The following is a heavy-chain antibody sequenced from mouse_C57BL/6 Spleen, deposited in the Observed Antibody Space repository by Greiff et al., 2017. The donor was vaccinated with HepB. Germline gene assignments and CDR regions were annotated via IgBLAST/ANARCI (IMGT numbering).Heavy chain of an antibody. Sequence: EVKLVESGGGLVQPGGSLKLSCAASGFTFSDYYMYWVRQTPEKRLEWVAYISNGGGSTYYPDTVKGRFTISRDNAKNTLYLQMSRLKSEDTAMYYCARGGYGSSYGYFDVWGTGTTVTVSS. CDR2: ISNGGGST. CDR3: ARGGYGSSYGYFDV. J-gene: IGHJ1*03. D-gene: IGHD1-1*01. V-gene: IGHV5-12*01. CDR1: GFTFSDYY.